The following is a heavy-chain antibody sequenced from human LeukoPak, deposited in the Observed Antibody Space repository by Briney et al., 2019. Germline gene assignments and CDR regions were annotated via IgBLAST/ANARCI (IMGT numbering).Heavy chain of an antibody. V-gene: IGHV3-11*04. Sequence: GGSLRLSCAASGLTFSDFYMSWIRQAPGKGLQWVSYISSGGSAIQYADSVKGRFTISGDNSKNTLFLQMNSLRAEDTAVYYCRDPFDYWGQGTLVTVSS. CDR2: ISSGGSAI. J-gene: IGHJ4*02. D-gene: IGHD2/OR15-2a*01. CDR3: RDPFDY. CDR1: GLTFSDFY.